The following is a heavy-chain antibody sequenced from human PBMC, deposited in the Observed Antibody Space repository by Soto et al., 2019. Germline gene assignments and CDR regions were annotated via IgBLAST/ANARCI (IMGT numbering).Heavy chain of an antibody. V-gene: IGHV3-33*01. J-gene: IGHJ4*02. D-gene: IGHD6-19*01. Sequence: GGSLRLSCVASGFTFSNHGMHWARQAPGKGLEWVTVIWYDGTNRFYADSVKGRFTISRDISENTVYLQMDSLRSEDTAAYYYARESSSGRRDRIDYWGQGTLVTVSS. CDR3: ARESSSGRRDRIDY. CDR2: IWYDGTNR. CDR1: GFTFSNHG.